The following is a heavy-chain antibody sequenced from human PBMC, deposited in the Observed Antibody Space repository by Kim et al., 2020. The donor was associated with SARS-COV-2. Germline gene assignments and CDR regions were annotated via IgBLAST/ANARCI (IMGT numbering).Heavy chain of an antibody. CDR2: INHSGRT. Sequence: SETLSLTCAVYGGSLSGYYWSWIRQPPGMGLEWIGEINHSGRTNYNPSLKSRVTISIDKSKNQFSLNLRSVTAADTAVYYCAGILLGAQVPTARSAGSSVDYWGQGTLVTVSS. J-gene: IGHJ4*02. CDR1: GGSLSGYY. D-gene: IGHD2-2*01. V-gene: IGHV4-34*01. CDR3: AGILLGAQVPTARSAGSSVDY.